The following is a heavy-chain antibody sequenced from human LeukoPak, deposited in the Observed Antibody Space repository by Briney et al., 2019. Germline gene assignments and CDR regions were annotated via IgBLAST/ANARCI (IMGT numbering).Heavy chain of an antibody. J-gene: IGHJ4*02. V-gene: IGHV4-39*07. CDR3: ARGGHDYGGNPHIDY. CDR2: IYYSGST. D-gene: IGHD4-23*01. CDR1: GGSISSSSYY. Sequence: PSETLSLTCTVSGGSISSSSYYWGWIRQPPGKGLEWIGSIYYSGSTYYNPSLKSRVTISVGTSKNQFSLKLSSVTAADTAVYYCARGGHDYGGNPHIDYWGQGTLVTVSS.